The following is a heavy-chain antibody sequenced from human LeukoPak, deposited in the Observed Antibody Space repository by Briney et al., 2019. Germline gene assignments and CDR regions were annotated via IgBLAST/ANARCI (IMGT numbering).Heavy chain of an antibody. CDR3: ARDSGYSSGFPNWFDP. V-gene: IGHV1-24*01. D-gene: IGHD6-19*01. Sequence: ASVKVSCKVSGYTLTELSMHWVRQAPGKGLEWMGGFDPEDSETIYAQKFQGRVTMTEDTSTDTAYMELSSLRSEDTAVYYCARDSGYSSGFPNWFDPWGQGTLVTVSS. J-gene: IGHJ5*02. CDR1: GYTLTELS. CDR2: FDPEDSET.